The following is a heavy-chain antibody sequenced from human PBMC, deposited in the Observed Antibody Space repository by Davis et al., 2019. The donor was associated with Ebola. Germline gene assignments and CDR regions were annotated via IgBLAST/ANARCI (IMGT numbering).Heavy chain of an antibody. V-gene: IGHV3-23*01. CDR3: AKEVEQLLVHPYYGMDV. J-gene: IGHJ6*02. CDR2: ISGGDTNT. Sequence: PGGSLRLSCAASGFTFDDYGMTWVRQAPGKGLEWVSVISGGDTNTYYADSVKGRFTISRDNSKNTLYLQMNSLRAEDTAVYYCAKEVEQLLVHPYYGMDVWGQGTTVTVSS. CDR1: GFTFDDYG. D-gene: IGHD6-13*01.